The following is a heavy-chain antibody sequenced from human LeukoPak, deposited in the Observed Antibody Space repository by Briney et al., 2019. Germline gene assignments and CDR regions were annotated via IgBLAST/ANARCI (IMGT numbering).Heavy chain of an antibody. D-gene: IGHD5-18*01. J-gene: IGHJ4*02. Sequence: SETLSLTSAVYGGSFSGYYWSWIRQPPGKGLEWIGEINHSGSTNYNPSLKSRVTISVDTSKNQFSLKLSSVTAADTAVYYCARGIRLWSPDLDYWGQGTLVTVSS. CDR3: ARGIRLWSPDLDY. CDR2: INHSGST. CDR1: GGSFSGYY. V-gene: IGHV4-34*01.